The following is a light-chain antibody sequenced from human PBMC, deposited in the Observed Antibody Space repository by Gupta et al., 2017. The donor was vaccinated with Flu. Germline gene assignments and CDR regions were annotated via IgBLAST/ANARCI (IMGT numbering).Light chain of an antibody. CDR3: QQYFNSPWT. Sequence: IKGRFTNTFRASSNNKNYLDWYQQKPGQTPKLLISGASTRESGVPARFSGSGSGTDFTLTIGSLQPEDLATYYCQQYFNSPWTFGQGTKVEIK. CDR2: GAS. CDR1: NTFRASSNNKNY. V-gene: IGKV4-1*01. J-gene: IGKJ1*01.